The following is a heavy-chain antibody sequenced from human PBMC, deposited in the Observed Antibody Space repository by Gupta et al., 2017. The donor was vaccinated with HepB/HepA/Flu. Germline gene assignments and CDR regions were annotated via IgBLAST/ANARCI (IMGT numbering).Heavy chain of an antibody. CDR2: INHSGST. CDR1: GGSFSGYY. CDR3: ARAYGGNPDRGSYYYYMDV. J-gene: IGHJ6*03. D-gene: IGHD4-23*01. Sequence: QVQLQQWGAGLLKPSETLSLTCAVYGGSFSGYYWSWIRQPPGKGLEWIGEINHSGSTNYNPSLKSRVTISVDTSKNQFSLKLSSVTAADTAVYYCARAYGGNPDRGSYYYYMDVWGKGTTVTVSS. V-gene: IGHV4-34*01.